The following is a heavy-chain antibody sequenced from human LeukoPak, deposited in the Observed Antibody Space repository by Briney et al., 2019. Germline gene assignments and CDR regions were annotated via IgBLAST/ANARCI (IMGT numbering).Heavy chain of an antibody. V-gene: IGHV4-39*01. D-gene: IGHD3-10*01. CDR1: GGSISSSSYY. Sequence: VKPSETLSLTCTVSGGSISSSSYYWGWIRQPPGKGLEWIGSIYYSGSTYYNPSLKSRVTISVDTSKNQFSLKLSSVTAADTAVYYCAPLRTGDPNWFDPWGQGTLGTVSS. CDR3: APLRTGDPNWFDP. CDR2: IYYSGST. J-gene: IGHJ5*02.